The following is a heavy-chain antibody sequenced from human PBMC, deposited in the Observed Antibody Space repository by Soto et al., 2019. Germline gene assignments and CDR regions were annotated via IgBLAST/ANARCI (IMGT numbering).Heavy chain of an antibody. CDR1: GFTFSSSA. D-gene: IGHD6-19*01. J-gene: IGHJ4*02. V-gene: IGHV3-23*01. Sequence: GGSLRLSCAASGFTFSSSAMSWVRQAPGKGLEWVSAIGGGRGNTYYADSLKGRFTISRDNSKNTLYLQMNSLRTEDTAVYYCAKVPTIAVAGAVRGQGTLVTVSS. CDR3: AKVPTIAVAGAV. CDR2: IGGGRGNT.